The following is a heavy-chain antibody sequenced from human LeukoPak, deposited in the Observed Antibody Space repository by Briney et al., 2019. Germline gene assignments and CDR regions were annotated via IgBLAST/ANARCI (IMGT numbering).Heavy chain of an antibody. V-gene: IGHV4-39*07. CDR1: GGSISSSSYY. J-gene: IGHJ4*02. CDR2: IYYSGST. D-gene: IGHD1-26*01. Sequence: SETLSLTCTVSGGSISSSSYYWGWIRQPPGKGLEWIGSIYYSGSTYYNPSLKSRVTISVDTSKNQFSLKLSSVTAADTAVYYCARDRRELPVDYWGQGTLVTVSS. CDR3: ARDRRELPVDY.